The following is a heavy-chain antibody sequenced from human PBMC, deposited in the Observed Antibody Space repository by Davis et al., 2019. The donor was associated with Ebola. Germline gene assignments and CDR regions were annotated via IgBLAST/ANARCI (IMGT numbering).Heavy chain of an antibody. CDR3: AKPPTVTREYYYYDMDV. CDR1: GGTFSSYA. Sequence: SVKVSCKASGGTFSSYAISWVRQAPGQGLEWMGRIIPILGIANYAQKFQGRVTITADISTSTAYMELSSLRSEDTAVYYCAKPPTVTREYYYYDMDVWGQGTTVTVSS. CDR2: IIPILGIA. D-gene: IGHD4-17*01. V-gene: IGHV1-69*04. J-gene: IGHJ6*02.